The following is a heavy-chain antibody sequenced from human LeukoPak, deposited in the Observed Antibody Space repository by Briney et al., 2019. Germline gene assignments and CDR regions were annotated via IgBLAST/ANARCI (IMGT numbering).Heavy chain of an antibody. V-gene: IGHV4-30-2*01. Sequence: SQTLSLTCAVSGGSISSGGYSWSWIRQPPGKGLEWIGYIYHSGSTYYNPSLKSRVTISVDRSKNQFSLKLSSVTAADTAVYYCARGLDYGDYVDTFDIWGQGTMVTVSS. CDR2: IYHSGST. CDR1: GGSISSGGYS. CDR3: ARGLDYGDYVDTFDI. J-gene: IGHJ3*02. D-gene: IGHD4-17*01.